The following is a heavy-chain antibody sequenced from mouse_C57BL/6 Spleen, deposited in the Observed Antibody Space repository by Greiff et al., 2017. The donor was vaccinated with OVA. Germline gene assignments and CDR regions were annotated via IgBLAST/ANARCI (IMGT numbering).Heavy chain of an antibody. CDR2: IWGDGST. V-gene: IGHV2-3*01. CDR3: AKVDDGYSFAY. D-gene: IGHD2-3*01. CDR1: GFSLTSYG. J-gene: IGHJ3*01. Sequence: QVQLKQSGPGLVAPSPSLSITCTVSGFSLTSYGVRWVRQPPGQGLEWMGVIWGDGSTTYHSALISRLSISKENSKSQVIVTLNRLQADDTAKYYCAKVDDGYSFAYWGQGTLVTVSA.